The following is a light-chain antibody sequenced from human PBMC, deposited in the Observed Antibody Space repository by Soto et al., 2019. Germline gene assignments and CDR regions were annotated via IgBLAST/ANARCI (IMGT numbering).Light chain of an antibody. J-gene: IGLJ1*01. CDR3: QSYDDSLSAFV. Sequence: QSALTQPPSVSRAPGQRVTISCTGSSSNIGAIYGVHWYQQLPGTAPKLLIYVNTNRPSGVPDRFSASKSGTSASLAITGLQAEDEADYYCQSYDDSLSAFVFGTGTKVTVL. CDR2: VNT. V-gene: IGLV1-40*01. CDR1: SSNIGAIYG.